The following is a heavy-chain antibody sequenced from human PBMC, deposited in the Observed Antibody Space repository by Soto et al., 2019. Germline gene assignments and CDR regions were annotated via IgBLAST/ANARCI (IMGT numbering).Heavy chain of an antibody. J-gene: IGHJ5*02. Sequence: QVQLQESGPGLVKPSQTLSLTCTVSGGSISSGGYYWSWIRQHPGKGLEWIRYIYYSGSTYYNPSLKSRVTISVDTSKNQFSLKLSSVTAADTAVYYCARDFGYYDSSGYQIFNNWFDPWGQGTLVTVSS. CDR2: IYYSGST. V-gene: IGHV4-31*03. CDR3: ARDFGYYDSSGYQIFNNWFDP. D-gene: IGHD3-22*01. CDR1: GGSISSGGYY.